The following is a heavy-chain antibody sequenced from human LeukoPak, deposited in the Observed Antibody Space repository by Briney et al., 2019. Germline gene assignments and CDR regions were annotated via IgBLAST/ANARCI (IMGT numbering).Heavy chain of an antibody. CDR3: ARQESGYSSSWVIDP. CDR1: GYSFTSYW. V-gene: IGHV5-51*01. Sequence: GESLKISCKGSGYSFTSYWIGWVRQMPGKGLEWMGLIYPGDSDTRYSPSFQGQVTISADKSISTAYLQWSSLKASDTAMYYCARQESGYSSSWVIDPWGQGTLVTVSS. D-gene: IGHD6-13*01. J-gene: IGHJ5*02. CDR2: IYPGDSDT.